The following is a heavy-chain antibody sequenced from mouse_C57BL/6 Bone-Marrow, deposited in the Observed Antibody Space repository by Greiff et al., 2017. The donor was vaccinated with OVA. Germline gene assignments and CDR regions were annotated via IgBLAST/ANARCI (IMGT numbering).Heavy chain of an antibody. CDR2: INPYNGGT. J-gene: IGHJ1*03. CDR1: GYTFTDYY. V-gene: IGHV1-19*01. CDR3: ARYGDYGSSFYWYFDV. Sequence: EVQLQQSGPVLVKPGASVKMSCKASGYTFTDYYMNWVKQSHGKSLEWIGVINPYNGGTSYNQKFKGKATLTVDKSSSPAYMELNSLTSEDSAVYYCARYGDYGSSFYWYFDVWGTGTTVTVSS. D-gene: IGHD1-1*01.